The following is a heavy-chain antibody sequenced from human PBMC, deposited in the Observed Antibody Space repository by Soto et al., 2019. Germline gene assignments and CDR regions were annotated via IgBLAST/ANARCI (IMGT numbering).Heavy chain of an antibody. J-gene: IGHJ4*01. CDR3: ARGGDLYDFWSGYYLSYFEY. V-gene: IGHV1-2*04. CDR1: GYIFSGYY. D-gene: IGHD3-3*01. Sequence: ASVKVSCKASGYIFSGYYMHWVRQAPGQGLEWMGWINPNSGDTNYAQKFQGWVTMTRDTSISTAYMELSRLRSDDTAVYYCARGGDLYDFWSGYYLSYFEYWG. CDR2: INPNSGDT.